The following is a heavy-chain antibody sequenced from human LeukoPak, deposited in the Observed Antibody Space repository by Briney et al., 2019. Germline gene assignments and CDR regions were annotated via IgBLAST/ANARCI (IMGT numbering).Heavy chain of an antibody. D-gene: IGHD1-1*01. CDR3: ARDVRTGTGAIFDY. J-gene: IGHJ4*02. CDR2: ITSGGNTI. Sequence: PGGSLRLSCAASGFTFSSYEMNWVRQAPGKGLEWVSYITSGGNTIYYADSVKGRFTISRDNAKNSLYLQMHTLSAEDTALYYCARDVRTGTGAIFDYWGQGTLVTVSS. CDR1: GFTFSSYE. V-gene: IGHV3-48*03.